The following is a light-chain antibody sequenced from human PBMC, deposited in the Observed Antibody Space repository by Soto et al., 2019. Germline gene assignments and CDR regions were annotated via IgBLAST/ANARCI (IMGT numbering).Light chain of an antibody. V-gene: IGLV2-14*03. CDR2: DVS. CDR3: SSYTASSTYV. Sequence: QSVLTHPASVSWSPGRSITISCTGTSSDVGGYNYVSWYQHHPGKAPKLMIFDVSNRPSGVSNRFSGSKSGNTASLTISGLQAEDEADYYCSSYTASSTYVFGTGTKVTVL. CDR1: SSDVGGYNY. J-gene: IGLJ1*01.